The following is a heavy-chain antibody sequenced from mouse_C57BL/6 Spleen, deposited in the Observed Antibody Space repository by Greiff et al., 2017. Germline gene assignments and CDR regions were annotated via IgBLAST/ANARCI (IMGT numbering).Heavy chain of an antibody. CDR2: ISYDGSN. Sequence: EVHLVESGPGLVKPSQSLSLTCSVTGYSITSGYYWNWIRQFPGNKLEWMGYISYDGSNNYNPSLKNRISITRDTSKNQFFLKLNSVTTEDTATYYCARGGPDLFDYWGQGTTLTVSS. J-gene: IGHJ2*01. CDR1: GYSITSGYY. CDR3: ARGGPDLFDY. V-gene: IGHV3-6*01.